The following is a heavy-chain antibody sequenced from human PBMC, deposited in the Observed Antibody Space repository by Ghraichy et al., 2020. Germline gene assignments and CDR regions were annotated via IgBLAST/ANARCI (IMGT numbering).Heavy chain of an antibody. CDR2: ISSSSSYI. J-gene: IGHJ6*03. CDR1: GFTFSSYS. D-gene: IGHD6-13*01. Sequence: GGSLRLSCAASGFTFSSYSMNWVRQAPGKGLEWVSSISSSSSYIYYADSVKGRFTISRDNAKNSLYLQMNSLRAEDTAVYYCARDSNSSSWYYPYYYYYYMDVWGKGTTVTVSS. V-gene: IGHV3-21*01. CDR3: ARDSNSSSWYYPYYYYYYMDV.